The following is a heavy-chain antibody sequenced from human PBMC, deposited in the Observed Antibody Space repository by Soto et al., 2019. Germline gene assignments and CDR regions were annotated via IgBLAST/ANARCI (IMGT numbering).Heavy chain of an antibody. V-gene: IGHV4-34*01. D-gene: IGHD3-10*01. J-gene: IGHJ5*02. CDR3: AVRVGERADWFDP. CDR1: GGPFSGYY. Sequence: SETLSLTCAVYGGPFSGYYWSWIRQPPGKGLEWIGEINHSGSTNYNPSLKSRVTISVDTSKNQFSLKLSSVTAADTAVYYCAVRVGERADWFDPWGQGTLVTVSS. CDR2: INHSGST.